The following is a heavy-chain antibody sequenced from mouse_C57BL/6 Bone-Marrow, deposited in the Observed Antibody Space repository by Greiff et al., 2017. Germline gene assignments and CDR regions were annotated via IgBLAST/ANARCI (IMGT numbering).Heavy chain of an antibody. CDR1: EYEFPSHD. V-gene: IGHV5-2*01. CDR3: ERHTYSNDAMDY. CDR2: FKSDGGST. D-gene: IGHD2-5*01. Sequence: EVMLVESGGGLVQPGESLKLSCESNEYEFPSHDMSWVRKTPEKRLELVAAFKSDGGSTYYPDTMERRFIISRDNTKKTLYLQMSSLRSDDTSLYYCERHTYSNDAMDYWGQGTSDTVAS. J-gene: IGHJ4*01.